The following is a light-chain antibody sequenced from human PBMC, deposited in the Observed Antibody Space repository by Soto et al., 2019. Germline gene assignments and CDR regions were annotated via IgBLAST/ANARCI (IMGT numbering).Light chain of an antibody. CDR1: QSVSSSQ. CDR2: AAS. J-gene: IGKJ1*01. V-gene: IGKV3-20*01. CDR3: NHYANSVGT. Sequence: IVLTQSPDTLSLSPGERATLSCRASQSVSSSQLVWYKQKPGQAPRLLIYAASSRANGIPDRFSCSGSGTDFTLTVSALETEDFAVYYCNHYANSVGTFGQVTKVEI.